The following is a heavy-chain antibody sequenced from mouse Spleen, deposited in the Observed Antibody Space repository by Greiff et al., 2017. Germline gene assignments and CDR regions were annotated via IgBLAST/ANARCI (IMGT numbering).Heavy chain of an antibody. J-gene: IGHJ3*01. CDR2: IYPSDSET. V-gene: IGHV1-61*01. CDR1: GYTFTSYW. D-gene: IGHD2-13*01. Sequence: QVQLQQSGAELVRPGSSVKLSCKASGYTFTSYWMDWVKQRPGQGLEWIGNIYPSDSETHYNQKFKDKATLTVDKSSSTAYMQLSSLTSEDSAVYFCTRGPYGDYGGFAYWGPGTLVTGSA. CDR3: TRGPYGDYGGFAY.